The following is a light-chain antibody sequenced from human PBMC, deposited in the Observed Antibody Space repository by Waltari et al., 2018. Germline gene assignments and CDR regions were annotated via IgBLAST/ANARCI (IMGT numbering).Light chain of an antibody. Sequence: SYELTQPPSVSVSPGQTARITCSGDALPKQYVYWYQQKSGQAPKLGLYKDRERPAGIPERFSGSSSGTTVTLTISGVQAEDEADYYCQSGDNSGTNRVLFGGGTKLTVL. V-gene: IGLV3-25*03. CDR2: KDR. CDR1: ALPKQY. CDR3: QSGDNSGTNRVL. J-gene: IGLJ2*01.